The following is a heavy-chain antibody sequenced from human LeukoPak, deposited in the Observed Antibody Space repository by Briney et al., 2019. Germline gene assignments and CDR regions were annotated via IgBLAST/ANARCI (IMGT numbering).Heavy chain of an antibody. J-gene: IGHJ5*02. CDR3: ARDRGFVVVTPENWFDP. D-gene: IGHD2-21*02. CDR2: INPNNGGT. CDR1: GYTFTGYY. V-gene: IGHV1-2*02. Sequence: GASVKVSCKASGYTFTGYYMHWVRQAPGQGLEWMGWINPNNGGTKYAQKFQDRVTMTRDTSISTAYMELSRLRSDDTAVYYCARDRGFVVVTPENWFDPWGQGTLVTVSS.